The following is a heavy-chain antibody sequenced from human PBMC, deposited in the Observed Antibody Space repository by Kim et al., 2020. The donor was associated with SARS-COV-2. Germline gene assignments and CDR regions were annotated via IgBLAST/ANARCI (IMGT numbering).Heavy chain of an antibody. V-gene: IGHV3-64D*06. J-gene: IGHJ6*02. Sequence: YYANSVKGRVTISRENSKNTLYLQMSSLRAEDTAVYYCVSFYSNYDGMDVWGQGTTVTVSS. D-gene: IGHD4-4*01. CDR3: VSFYSNYDGMDV.